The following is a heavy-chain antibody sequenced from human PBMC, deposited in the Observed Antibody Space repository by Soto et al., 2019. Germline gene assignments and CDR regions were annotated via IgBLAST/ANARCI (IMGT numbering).Heavy chain of an antibody. Sequence: PSETLSLTCAVSGYSISSGYYWGWIRQPPGKGLEWIGSIYHSGSTYYNPSLKSRVTISVDTSKNQFSLKLSSVTAADTAVYYCAYDDYYGSFWSQGTLVTVPQ. CDR3: AYDDYYGSF. D-gene: IGHD3-10*01. CDR2: IYHSGST. CDR1: GYSISSGYY. V-gene: IGHV4-38-2*01. J-gene: IGHJ4*02.